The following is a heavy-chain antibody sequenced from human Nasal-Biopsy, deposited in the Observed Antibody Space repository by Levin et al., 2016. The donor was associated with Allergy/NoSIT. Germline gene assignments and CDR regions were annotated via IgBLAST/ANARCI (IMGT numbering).Heavy chain of an antibody. CDR1: GDSIRDFF. D-gene: IGHD5-18*01. V-gene: IGHV4-59*01. CDR3: ARTAMVITAFDI. CDR2: FHYSGNT. Sequence: SETLSLTCSVSGDSIRDFFWSWIRQPPGKGLEWVAYFHYSGNTNYNPSLKSRVTMSMDTSKNQLSLNLSSVTAADTAMYYCARTAMVITAFDIWGRGTMVTVSS. J-gene: IGHJ3*02.